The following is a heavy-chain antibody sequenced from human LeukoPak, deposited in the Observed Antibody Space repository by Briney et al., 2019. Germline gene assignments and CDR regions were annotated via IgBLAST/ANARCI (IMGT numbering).Heavy chain of an antibody. CDR2: IWYDGSNK. CDR3: ARGVGAVGSSGWYARHYYYGMDV. CDR1: GFTFSSYG. D-gene: IGHD6-19*01. V-gene: IGHV3-33*01. Sequence: GGSLRLSCAASGFTFSSYGMHWVRQAPGKRLEWVAVIWYDGSNKYYADSVKGRFTISRDNSKNTLYLQMNSLRAEDTAVYYCARGVGAVGSSGWYARHYYYGMDVWGQGTTVTVSS. J-gene: IGHJ6*02.